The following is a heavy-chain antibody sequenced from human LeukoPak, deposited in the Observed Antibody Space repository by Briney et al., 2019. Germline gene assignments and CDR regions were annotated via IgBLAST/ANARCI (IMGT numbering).Heavy chain of an antibody. J-gene: IGHJ4*02. CDR2: IYTSGST. D-gene: IGHD6-19*01. V-gene: IGHV4-4*07. CDR3: ARLSSGWYMYYFDY. Sequence: SETLSLTCTVSGGSISSYYWSWIRQPAGKGLEWIGRIYTSGSTNYNASLKSRVTMSVDTSKNQFSLKLSSVTAADTAVYYCARLSSGWYMYYFDYWGQGTLVTVSS. CDR1: GGSISSYY.